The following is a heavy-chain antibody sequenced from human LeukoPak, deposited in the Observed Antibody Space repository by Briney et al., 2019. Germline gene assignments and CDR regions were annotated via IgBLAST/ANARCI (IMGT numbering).Heavy chain of an antibody. Sequence: PSETLSLTCTVSGGSISSYYWSWIRQPPGKGLEWIGYIYYSGSTNYNPSLKSRVTISVDTSKNQFSLKLSSVTAADTAVYYCARVARLHFDILTGYYFGPFDYWGQGTLVTVSS. CDR1: GGSISSYY. CDR3: ARVARLHFDILTGYYFGPFDY. D-gene: IGHD3-9*01. J-gene: IGHJ4*02. CDR2: IYYSGST. V-gene: IGHV4-59*01.